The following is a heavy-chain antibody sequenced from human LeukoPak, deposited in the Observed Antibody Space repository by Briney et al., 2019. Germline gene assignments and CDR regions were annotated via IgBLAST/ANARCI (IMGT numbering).Heavy chain of an antibody. CDR3: ARDRSLAVAGTGHLHS. D-gene: IGHD6-19*01. V-gene: IGHV1-18*04. J-gene: IGHJ4*02. CDR2: ISTYNGDT. CDR1: GYTFTIYY. Sequence: ASVKVSFKTSGYTFTIYYMQWVRQAPGHGLEWMGWISTYNGDTDYARHLQGRVTMTTDASTTPAYMELRTLRSDDTAVYYCARDRSLAVAGTGHLHSWGQGTLVTVSS.